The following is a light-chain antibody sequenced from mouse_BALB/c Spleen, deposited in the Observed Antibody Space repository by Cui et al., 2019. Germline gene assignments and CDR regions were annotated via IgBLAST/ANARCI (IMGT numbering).Light chain of an antibody. Sequence: STVMPHTPKFLLVPAGARVTITCKASQSVSNEVAWYQQKPGQSPKLLIYYASNRYTGVPDRFTGSGYGTDFTFTISTVQAEDLAVYCCQQDYSSPWTFGGGTKLEIK. V-gene: IGKV6-32*01. J-gene: IGKJ1*01. CDR1: QSVSNE. CDR2: YAS. CDR3: QQDYSSPWT.